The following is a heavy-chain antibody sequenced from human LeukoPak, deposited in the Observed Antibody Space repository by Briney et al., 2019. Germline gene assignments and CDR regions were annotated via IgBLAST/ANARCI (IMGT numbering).Heavy chain of an antibody. CDR2: ISGSSSTI. V-gene: IGHV3-48*01. CDR3: ARGSTYYDSSGQVPFDY. CDR1: GFTFSSYS. D-gene: IGHD3-22*01. Sequence: GGSLRLSCAASGFTFSSYSMNWVRQAPGKGLEWGSYISGSSSTIYYADSVKGRFTISRDNGKNTLYLQMSSLRAEDTAVYYCARGSTYYDSSGQVPFDYWGQGTLVTVSS. J-gene: IGHJ4*02.